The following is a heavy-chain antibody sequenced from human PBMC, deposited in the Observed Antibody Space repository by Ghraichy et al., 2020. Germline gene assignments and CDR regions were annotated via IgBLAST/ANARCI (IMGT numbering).Heavy chain of an antibody. CDR3: ARYVGCTGGHCYLCY. J-gene: IGHJ4*02. CDR2: IYYTGST. Sequence: SETLSLTCTVSGGSVSGYYWTWIRQPPGKGLEYIGHIYYTGSTTYNPSLTSRVTISADTSKNQFSLTLRSLTAADTAVYYCARYVGCTGGHCYLCYWGRGTLVTVSS. V-gene: IGHV4-59*02. D-gene: IGHD2-15*01. CDR1: GGSVSGYY.